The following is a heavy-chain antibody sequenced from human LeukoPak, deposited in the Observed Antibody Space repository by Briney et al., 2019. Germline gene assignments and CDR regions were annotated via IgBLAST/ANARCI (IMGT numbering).Heavy chain of an antibody. CDR3: SKDYPLPSIDY. CDR2: VSTSGVGT. CDR1: GFTFSSFA. J-gene: IGHJ4*02. D-gene: IGHD3-16*02. V-gene: IGHV3-23*01. Sequence: GGSLRLSCAASGFTFSSFAMSWIRQAPGKGLEWVSSVSTSGVGTYYADSVRGRFTISRDNSKNTVFLQMNSLRAEDSAVYYSSKDYPLPSIDYWGQGTLVTVSS.